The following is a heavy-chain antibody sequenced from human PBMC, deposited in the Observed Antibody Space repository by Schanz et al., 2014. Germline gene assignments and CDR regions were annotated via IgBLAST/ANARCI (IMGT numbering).Heavy chain of an antibody. V-gene: IGHV3-33*01. CDR1: GFTFSSYG. CDR3: ARDGDFDY. J-gene: IGHJ4*02. Sequence: QVQLLESGGGLVQPGRSLRLSCAASGFTFSSYGMHWVRQAPGKGLEWVAIIWYDGSNKYYADSVKGRFTISRDNSKNTLFLQMSSLRAEDTAVYYCARDGDFDYWGQGTLVTVSS. CDR2: IWYDGSNK.